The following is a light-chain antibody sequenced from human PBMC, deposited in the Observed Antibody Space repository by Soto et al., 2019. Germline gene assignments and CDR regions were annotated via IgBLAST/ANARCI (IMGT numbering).Light chain of an antibody. CDR3: QSYDSSHVV. CDR1: SGHTGYI. Sequence: QPVLTQSSSASASLGSSVKLTCTLSSGHTGYIIAWHQQQPGKAPRYLMKLEGSGSYNKGSGVPDRFSGSSSGADRYLTISNLQSEDEADYYCQSYDSSHVVFGGGTKLTVL. J-gene: IGLJ2*01. CDR2: LEGSGSY. V-gene: IGLV4-60*03.